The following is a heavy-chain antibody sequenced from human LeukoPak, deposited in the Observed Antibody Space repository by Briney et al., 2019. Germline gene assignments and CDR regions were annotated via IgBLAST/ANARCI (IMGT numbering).Heavy chain of an antibody. J-gene: IGHJ4*02. Sequence: SETLSLTCTVSGGSVGGYYWSWIRQPPGKGPEWIGEVNLQGSTNYNPSLMGRVAISVDMSENHISLQLTSVTAADTAVYYCAREGGPYRPLDYSGQGTLVTVSS. V-gene: IGHV4-34*01. CDR1: GGSVGGYY. CDR2: VNLQGST. CDR3: AREGGPYRPLDY.